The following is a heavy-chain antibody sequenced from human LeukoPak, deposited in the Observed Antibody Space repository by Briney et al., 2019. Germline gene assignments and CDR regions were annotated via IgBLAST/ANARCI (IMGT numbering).Heavy chain of an antibody. V-gene: IGHV3-23*01. D-gene: IGHD6-13*01. CDR1: GFTFSSYS. J-gene: IGHJ4*02. Sequence: GESLRLSCVASGFTFSSYSMTWVRRAPGKGLEWVSTIDDGGDNTYYADSLKGRFTVSRDNSRNTVYLQMNSLRAEDTAVYYCARVRGASSSSWYFDYWGQGTLVTVSS. CDR2: IDDGGDNT. CDR3: ARVRGASSSSWYFDY.